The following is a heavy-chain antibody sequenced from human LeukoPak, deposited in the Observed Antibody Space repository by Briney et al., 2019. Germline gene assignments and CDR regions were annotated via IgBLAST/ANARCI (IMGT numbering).Heavy chain of an antibody. Sequence: GGSLRLSCAASGLTFSSYGMHWVRQAPGKGLEWVAVIWYDGSNKYYADSVKGRFTISRDNSKNTLYLQMNSLRAEDTAVYYCAKEGPRSAFDYWGQGTLVTVSS. CDR1: GLTFSSYG. CDR2: IWYDGSNK. CDR3: AKEGPRSAFDY. J-gene: IGHJ4*02. V-gene: IGHV3-33*06.